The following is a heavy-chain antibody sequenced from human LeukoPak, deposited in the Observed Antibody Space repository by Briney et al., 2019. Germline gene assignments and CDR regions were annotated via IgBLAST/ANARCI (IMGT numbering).Heavy chain of an antibody. D-gene: IGHD6-19*01. Sequence: SETLSLTCTVSGDSISNFYWSWIRQPAEKGLEWIGRVYSSGSTNYNPSPKSRVSMSVDTSKNQYSLRLISVTAADTAVYYCARAGFGSGWHYFDYWGRGILVSVSS. CDR3: ARAGFGSGWHYFDY. J-gene: IGHJ4*01. CDR2: VYSSGST. V-gene: IGHV4-4*07. CDR1: GDSISNFY.